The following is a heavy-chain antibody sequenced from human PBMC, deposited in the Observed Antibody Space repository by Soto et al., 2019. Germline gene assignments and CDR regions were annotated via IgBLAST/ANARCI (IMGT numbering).Heavy chain of an antibody. V-gene: IGHV3-30-3*01. CDR3: VKGNQLLRYYFEF. Sequence: GGSLRLSCASSGFNFSFYAMHWVRQTPGKGLEWVAVISFDGNSIYYADSVRGRFIISRDSSSSMLYLQMSSLRVEDTAIYFCVKGNQLLRYYFEFWGPGTLVTVSS. J-gene: IGHJ4*01. CDR2: ISFDGNSI. CDR1: GFNFSFYA. D-gene: IGHD2-15*01.